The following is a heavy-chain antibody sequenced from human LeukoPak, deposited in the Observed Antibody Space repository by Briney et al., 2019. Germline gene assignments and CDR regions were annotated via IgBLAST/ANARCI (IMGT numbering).Heavy chain of an antibody. D-gene: IGHD3-9*01. V-gene: IGHV1-18*01. CDR3: ARDLPYDILTGEDAFDI. J-gene: IGHJ3*02. CDR2: ISAYNGNT. Sequence: ASVKVSCKASGYTFTSYGISWVRQAPGQGLEWLGWISAYNGNTNYAQKLQGRVTMTTDTSTSTAYMELRSLRSDDTAVYYCARDLPYDILTGEDAFDIWGQGTMVTVSS. CDR1: GYTFTSYG.